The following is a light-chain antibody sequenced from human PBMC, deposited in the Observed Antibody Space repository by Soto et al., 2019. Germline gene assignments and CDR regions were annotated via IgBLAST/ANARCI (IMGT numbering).Light chain of an antibody. V-gene: IGLV2-14*01. CDR3: FSFTTDWTHV. J-gene: IGLJ1*01. CDR1: SSDNGAYNY. CDR2: EVS. Sequence: QSVLTQPASVSGSPGQSITISRTGSSSDNGAYNYVSWFQQYPGKAPKLIISEVSNRPSGVSNRFSGSKSGIAASLTISGLQTEDEADYFCFSFTTDWTHVFGTGTKVTVL.